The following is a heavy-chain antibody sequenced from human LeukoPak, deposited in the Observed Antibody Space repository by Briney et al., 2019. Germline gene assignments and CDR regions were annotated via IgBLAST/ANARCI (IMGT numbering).Heavy chain of an antibody. Sequence: SETLSLTCSVSGGSVSGYYWTWIRQPPGKGLEWMGYIYGSGSTNSNPSLKSRLTISEATSKNQFSLKLSSVTATDTAVYYCARRRELLRSNWYFDLWGRGTLVTVSS. J-gene: IGHJ2*01. CDR2: IYGSGST. CDR1: GGSVSGYY. CDR3: ARRRELLRSNWYFDL. D-gene: IGHD1-26*01. V-gene: IGHV4-59*08.